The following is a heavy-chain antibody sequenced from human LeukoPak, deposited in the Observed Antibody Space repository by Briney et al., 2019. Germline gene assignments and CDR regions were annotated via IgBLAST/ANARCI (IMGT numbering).Heavy chain of an antibody. D-gene: IGHD1-1*01. CDR2: IKEDGSDK. CDR3: GTTAGNY. Sequence: GGSLRLSCLASGFTFSNSWMTWVRQAPGRGLEWVANIKEDGSDKQYVDSVRGRFTISRDDAKNSLYLEMKSLRAEDTAVYYCGTTAGNYWGQGTLVTVSS. CDR1: GFTFSNSW. V-gene: IGHV3-7*01. J-gene: IGHJ4*02.